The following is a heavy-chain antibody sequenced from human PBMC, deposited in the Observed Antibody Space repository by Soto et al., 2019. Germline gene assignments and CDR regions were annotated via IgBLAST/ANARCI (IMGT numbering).Heavy chain of an antibody. J-gene: IGHJ4*02. CDR1: GFTFSSYG. CDR2: IWYDGSKK. Sequence: GGSLRLSCAASGFTFSSYGMHWVRQTPGKELEWVALIWYDGSKKYYANSVKGRFTISRDDSKNTLYLQMNSLRAEDTAIYYCARDPSVRPYYFDHWGQGTLVTVSS. V-gene: IGHV3-33*01. D-gene: IGHD3-10*01. CDR3: ARDPSVRPYYFDH.